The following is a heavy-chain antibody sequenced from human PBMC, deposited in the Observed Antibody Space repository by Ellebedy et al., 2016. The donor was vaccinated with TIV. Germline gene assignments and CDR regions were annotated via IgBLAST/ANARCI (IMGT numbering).Heavy chain of an antibody. Sequence: PGGSLRLSCAASGFAFGGFCMNWVRQAPGKGLEWVSSISTISDDVHHADSVKGRFTISRDNAKNSIYLQMNKLRPEDTAVYYSARFSRGAPFVDYLYYMDVWGKGTAVTVSS. V-gene: IGHV3-21*01. CDR1: GFAFGGFC. D-gene: IGHD2-15*01. CDR3: ARFSRGAPFVDYLYYMDV. CDR2: ISTISDDV. J-gene: IGHJ6*03.